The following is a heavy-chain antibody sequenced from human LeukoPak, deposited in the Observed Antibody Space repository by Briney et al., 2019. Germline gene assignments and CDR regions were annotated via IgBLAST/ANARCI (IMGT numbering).Heavy chain of an antibody. D-gene: IGHD1-26*01. V-gene: IGHV1-2*02. CDR3: ARVGAALNWFDP. Sequence: ASVKVSCKASGYTFTGYCMHWVRQAPGQGLEWMGWINPNSGGTNYAQKFQGRVTMTRDTSISTAYMELSRLRSDDTAVYYCARVGAALNWFDPWGQGTLVTVSS. CDR1: GYTFTGYC. J-gene: IGHJ5*02. CDR2: INPNSGGT.